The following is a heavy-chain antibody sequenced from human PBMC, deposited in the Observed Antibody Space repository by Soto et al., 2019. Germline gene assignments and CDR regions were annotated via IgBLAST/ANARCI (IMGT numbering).Heavy chain of an antibody. V-gene: IGHV4-59*01. CDR2: IYYSGST. D-gene: IGHD6-19*01. Sequence: QVQLQESGPGLVKPSETLSLTCTVSGGSISSYYWSWIRQPPGKGLEWIGYIYYSGSTNYNPSLRNRVTISVDTSKNQFSLKVTSVTAADTAVYYCARGAGSSAPPIGYWGQGTLVTVSS. CDR3: ARGAGSSAPPIGY. J-gene: IGHJ4*02. CDR1: GGSISSYY.